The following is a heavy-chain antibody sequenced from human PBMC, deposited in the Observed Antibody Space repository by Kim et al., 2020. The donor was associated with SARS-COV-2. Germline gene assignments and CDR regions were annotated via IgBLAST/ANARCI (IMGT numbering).Heavy chain of an antibody. CDR1: GFTFSSYG. CDR3: ARDLKFGELDRHY. V-gene: IGHV3-33*01. CDR2: IWYDGSNK. Sequence: GGSLRLSCAASGFTFSSYGMHWVRQAPGKGLEWVAVIWYDGSNKYYADSVKGRFTISRDNSKNTLYLQMNSLRAEDTAVYYCARDLKFGELDRHYWGQGTLVTVSS. J-gene: IGHJ4*02. D-gene: IGHD3-10*01.